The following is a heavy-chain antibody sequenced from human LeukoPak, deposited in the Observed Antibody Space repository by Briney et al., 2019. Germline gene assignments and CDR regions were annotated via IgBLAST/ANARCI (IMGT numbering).Heavy chain of an antibody. Sequence: GGSLRLSCAASGFTVSSNYMSWVRQAPGKGLEWVSVIYSGGSTYYADSVKGRFTISRDNSKNTLYLQMNSLRAEDTAVYYCARDAFLGRYFAWLPPHRDYGMDVWGQGTTVTVSS. V-gene: IGHV3-66*01. CDR2: IYSGGST. D-gene: IGHD3-9*01. CDR3: ARDAFLGRYFAWLPPHRDYGMDV. J-gene: IGHJ6*02. CDR1: GFTVSSNY.